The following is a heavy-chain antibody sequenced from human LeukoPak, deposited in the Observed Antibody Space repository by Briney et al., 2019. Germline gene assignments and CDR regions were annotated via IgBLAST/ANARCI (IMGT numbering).Heavy chain of an antibody. Sequence: GGSLRLSCAASGFTFNNYAMTWVRQTPGKGPEWVSLISWKGDTTAYAESVRGRSTISRDNAKNSLYLHMNSLRPEDTAFYHCARHRCSSTTCSFDSWGQGSPVTVSS. CDR3: ARHRCSSTTCSFDS. CDR1: GFTFNNYA. CDR2: ISWKGDTT. J-gene: IGHJ4*02. D-gene: IGHD2-2*01. V-gene: IGHV3-20*01.